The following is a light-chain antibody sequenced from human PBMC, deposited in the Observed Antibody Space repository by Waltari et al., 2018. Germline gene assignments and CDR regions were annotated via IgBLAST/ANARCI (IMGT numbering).Light chain of an antibody. J-gene: IGLJ2*01. CDR3: SSYVANNNPV. V-gene: IGLV2-8*01. CDR2: EVS. CDR1: SSDVGGYNF. Sequence: QSALTQPPSASGSPGQSVTISCQGTSSDVGGYNFVPWYQHHPGKAPRLIIYEVSARPSGVPDRFSGSKSGNTASLTVSGLQAEDEADYYCSSYVANNNPVFGGGTKLTVL.